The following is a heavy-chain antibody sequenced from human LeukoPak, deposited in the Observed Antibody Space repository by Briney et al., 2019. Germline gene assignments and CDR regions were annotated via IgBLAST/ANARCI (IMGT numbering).Heavy chain of an antibody. CDR3: ASDSEWGGRDVFDY. CDR2: ISWNSSSL. J-gene: IGHJ4*02. V-gene: IGHV3-9*03. Sequence: GGSLRLSCATSGFTFDDYAMHWVRHAPGKDLEWVSGISWNSSSLAYADSVKGRVTISRDNSKNTLFLQMNSLRLEDMAIYYCASDSEWGGRDVFDYWARESWSPSPQ. CDR1: GFTFDDYA. D-gene: IGHD3-3*01.